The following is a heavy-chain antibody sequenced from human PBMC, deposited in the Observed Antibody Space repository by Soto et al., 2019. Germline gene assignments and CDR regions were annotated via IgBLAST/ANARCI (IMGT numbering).Heavy chain of an antibody. D-gene: IGHD1-26*01. V-gene: IGHV4-30-2*01. Sequence: LQLQESGSGLVQPSQTLSLTCALSGGSFTMSSFSWAWVRQPPGRGLQWIGYISHSGATSSDPTLKSRVTISRDRAKNQFSLKLTSVTAADTAVYYCASLDYYGSWLDPWGQGTLVTVSS. J-gene: IGHJ5*02. CDR3: ASLDYYGSWLDP. CDR1: GGSFTMSSFS. CDR2: ISHSGAT.